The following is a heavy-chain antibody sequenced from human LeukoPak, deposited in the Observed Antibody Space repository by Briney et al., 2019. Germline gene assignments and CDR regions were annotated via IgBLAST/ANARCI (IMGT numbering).Heavy chain of an antibody. V-gene: IGHV4-39*07. J-gene: IGHJ5*02. CDR1: GGSISSSSYY. Sequence: SETLSLTCTVSGGSISSSSYYWGWIRQPPGKGLEWIGSIYYSGSTYYNPSLKSRVTISVDTSKNQFSLKLSSVTAADTAVYYCARDEVTYYYGSGSSAHAVRWFDPWGQGTLVTVSS. CDR3: ARDEVTYYYGSGSSAHAVRWFDP. D-gene: IGHD3-10*01. CDR2: IYYSGST.